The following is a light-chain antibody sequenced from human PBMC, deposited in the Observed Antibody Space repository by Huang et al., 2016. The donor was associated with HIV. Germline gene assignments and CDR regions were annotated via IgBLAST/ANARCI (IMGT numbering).Light chain of an antibody. J-gene: IGKJ3*01. CDR3: QQRTNWPPGFT. V-gene: IGKV3-11*01. Sequence: EIVLTQSPATLSLSPGERATLSCRASQSVGGYLAWYQQKPGQAPRPLIYDASNRATGIPARFSGSGAGTDFTLTISSLEPEDFAVYYCQQRTNWPPGFTFGPGTKVDIK. CDR1: QSVGGY. CDR2: DAS.